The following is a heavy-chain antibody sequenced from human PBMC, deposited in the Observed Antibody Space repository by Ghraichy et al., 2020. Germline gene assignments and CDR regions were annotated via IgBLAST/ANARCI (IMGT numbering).Heavy chain of an antibody. CDR3: ARVRLMTTVTKNYFDY. Sequence: SQTLSLTCTVSGGSVSSGSYYWSWIRQPPGKGLEWIGYIYYSGSTNYNPSLKSRVTISVDTSKNQFSLKLSSVTAADTAVYYCARVRLMTTVTKNYFDYWGQGTLVTVSS. V-gene: IGHV4-61*01. CDR2: IYYSGST. D-gene: IGHD4-17*01. J-gene: IGHJ4*02. CDR1: GGSVSSGSYY.